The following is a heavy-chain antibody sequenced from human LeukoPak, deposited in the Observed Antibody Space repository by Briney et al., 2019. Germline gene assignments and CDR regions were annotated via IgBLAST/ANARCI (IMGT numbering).Heavy chain of an antibody. CDR3: AREMLSEDSYGFDAFDI. D-gene: IGHD5-18*01. CDR1: GFTFSDYY. Sequence: PGGSLRLSCAASGFTFSDYYMSWIRQAPGKGLEWVSYISSSGSTIYYADSVKGRFTISRDNAKNSLYLQMNSLRAEDTAVYYCAREMLSEDSYGFDAFDIWGQGTMVTVSS. J-gene: IGHJ3*02. CDR2: ISSSGSTI. V-gene: IGHV3-11*01.